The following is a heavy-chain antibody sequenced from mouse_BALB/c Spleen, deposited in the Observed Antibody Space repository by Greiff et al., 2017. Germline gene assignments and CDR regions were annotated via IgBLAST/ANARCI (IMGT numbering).Heavy chain of an antibody. V-gene: IGHV5-17*02. J-gene: IGHJ4*01. CDR1: GFTFSSFG. CDR3: AIYYGSAMDY. D-gene: IGHD1-1*01. CDR2: ISSGSSTI. Sequence: EVQLVESGGGLVQPGGSRKLSCAASGFTFSSFGMHWVRQAPEKGLEWVAYISSGSSTIYYADTVKGRFTISRDNPKNTLFLQMTSLRSEDTAMYYCAIYYGSAMDYWGQGTSVTVSS.